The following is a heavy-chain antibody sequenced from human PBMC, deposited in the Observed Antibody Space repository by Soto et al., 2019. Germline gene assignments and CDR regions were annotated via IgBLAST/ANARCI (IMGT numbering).Heavy chain of an antibody. CDR3: ARDYYDMGYYYGMDV. Sequence: PSETLSLTCTVSGGSVSSGSYYWSWIRQPPGKGLEWIGYIYYSGSTNYNPSLKSRVTISVDTSKNQFSLKLSSVTAADTAVYYCARDYYDMGYYYGMDVWGQGTTVT. J-gene: IGHJ6*02. CDR1: GGSVSSGSYY. D-gene: IGHD3-22*01. CDR2: IYYSGST. V-gene: IGHV4-61*01.